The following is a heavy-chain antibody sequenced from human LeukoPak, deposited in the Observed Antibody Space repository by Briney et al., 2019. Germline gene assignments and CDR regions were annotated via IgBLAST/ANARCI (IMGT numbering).Heavy chain of an antibody. CDR2: INSDGTIT. Sequence: GGSLRLSCAASGFTFTSYWMHWVRQAPGKGLVWLSRINSDGTITSYADSLEGRFTISKDNAKNTVYLQMNSLRAEDTAVYYCARPGVGFDYWGQGALVTVSS. J-gene: IGHJ4*02. CDR3: ARPGVGFDY. CDR1: GFTFTSYW. V-gene: IGHV3-74*01.